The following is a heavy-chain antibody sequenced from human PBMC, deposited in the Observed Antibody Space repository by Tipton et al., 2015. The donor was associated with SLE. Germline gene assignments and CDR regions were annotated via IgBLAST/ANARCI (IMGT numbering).Heavy chain of an antibody. J-gene: IGHJ4*02. Sequence: QLVQSGAEVKKPGASVKVSCKASGYTFFKYPINWVRQAPGQGLEWMGWINTNTGNPTYAQGLTGQFVFSLDTSVSTAYLEITSLKAEDTAVYYCARFESISSFDYWGQGTLVTVSS. CDR3: ARFESISSFDY. CDR2: INTNTGNP. D-gene: IGHD6-6*01. V-gene: IGHV7-4-1*02. CDR1: GYTFFKYP.